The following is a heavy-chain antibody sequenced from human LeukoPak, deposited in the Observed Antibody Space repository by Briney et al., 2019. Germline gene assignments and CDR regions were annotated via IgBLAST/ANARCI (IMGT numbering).Heavy chain of an antibody. CDR1: GDSVRSDSYY. CDR2: VYYSGRT. J-gene: IGHJ3*02. CDR3: ARGHGTMNDAFDI. V-gene: IGHV4-61*01. D-gene: IGHD3-22*01. Sequence: KPSETLSLTCSVSGDSVRSDSYYWSWIRQPPGKGLEWIGFVYYSGRTNYNASLKSRVTMSVDTSRNQFSLMLRSVTAADTAVYYCARGHGTMNDAFDIWGQGTMVTVSS.